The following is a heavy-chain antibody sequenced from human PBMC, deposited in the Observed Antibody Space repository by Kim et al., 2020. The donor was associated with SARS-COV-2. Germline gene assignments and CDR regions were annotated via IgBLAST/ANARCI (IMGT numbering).Heavy chain of an antibody. V-gene: IGHV3-64D*09. Sequence: GGSLRLSCSASGFAFSNFAIHWVRRTPGKGLEYVSAISNTGGGTYFADSVRGRFTLSRDNSKNTLYLQMSSLRPEDTGVYYCVKGTTQLWGILDSWGQGTLVTVSS. CDR1: GFAFSNFA. CDR2: ISNTGGGT. CDR3: VKGTTQLWGILDS. J-gene: IGHJ4*02. D-gene: IGHD3-16*01.